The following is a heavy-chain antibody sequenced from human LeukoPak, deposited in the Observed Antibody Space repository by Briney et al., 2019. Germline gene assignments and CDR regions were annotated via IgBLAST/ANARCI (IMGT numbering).Heavy chain of an antibody. CDR2: IIPIFGTA. CDR1: GYTFTSYD. CDR3: AREGPECLEWLLCSGNWFDP. J-gene: IGHJ5*02. V-gene: IGHV1-69*13. Sequence: PGASVKVSCKASGYTFTSYDINWVRQATGQGLEWMGGIIPIFGTANYAQKFQGRVTITADESTSTAYMELSSLRSEDTAVYYCAREGPECLEWLLCSGNWFDPWGQGTLVTVSS. D-gene: IGHD3-3*01.